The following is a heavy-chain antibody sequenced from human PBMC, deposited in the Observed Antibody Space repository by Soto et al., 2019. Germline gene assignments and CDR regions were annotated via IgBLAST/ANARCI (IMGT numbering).Heavy chain of an antibody. CDR3: AREDGIVGGTSAFDY. CDR2: INGRSNYK. V-gene: IGHV3-21*01. CDR1: GFTFSTYT. Sequence: GGSLRLSCASSGFTFSTYTMNWVRQAPGKGLEWVSSINGRSNYKYYTDSVKGRFTISRDNAKNSLYLQMNRLRAEDTAVYYGAREDGIVGGTSAFDYWGLGTLVTVSS. J-gene: IGHJ4*02. D-gene: IGHD1-26*01.